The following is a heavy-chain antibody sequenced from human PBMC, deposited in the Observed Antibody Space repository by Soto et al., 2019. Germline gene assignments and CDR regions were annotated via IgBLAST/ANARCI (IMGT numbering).Heavy chain of an antibody. J-gene: IGHJ6*02. Sequence: QVQLVQSGVEVKKPGASVKVSCKASGYTFISHGISWVRQAPGQGLEWMGWISGKNGNTNYAQKLQGRSTLTTDTSTSTAYMELRSLSSDDTAVYYCARVSSSVVVVPDYGMDVGGQGTTVTVSS. D-gene: IGHD2-15*01. CDR1: GYTFISHG. CDR3: ARVSSSVVVVPDYGMDV. CDR2: ISGKNGNT. V-gene: IGHV1-18*04.